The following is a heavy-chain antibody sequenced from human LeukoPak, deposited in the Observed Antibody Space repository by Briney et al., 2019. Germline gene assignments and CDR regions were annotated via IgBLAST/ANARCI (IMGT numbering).Heavy chain of an antibody. V-gene: IGHV1-2*02. CDR1: GYTFTGYY. Sequence: VASVKVSCKASGYTFTGYYMHWVRQAPGQGLEWMGWINPSSGDTNYAQKFQGRVTMTRDTSINTAYMELSRLRADDTAMYYCAKNPYEYYFDYWGQGTLVTVSS. J-gene: IGHJ4*02. D-gene: IGHD5-12*01. CDR3: AKNPYEYYFDY. CDR2: INPSSGDT.